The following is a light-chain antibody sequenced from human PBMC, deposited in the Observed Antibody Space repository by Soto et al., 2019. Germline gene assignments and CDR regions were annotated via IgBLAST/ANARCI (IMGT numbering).Light chain of an antibody. CDR1: SSDVGSYNL. CDR3: CSYGGRSTYV. Sequence: QSALTQPASVSGSPGQSITISCTGTSSDVGSYNLVSWYQQHPGKAPKLMIYEVSKRPSEVSNRFSGSKSANTASLTISGLQAEDEDDYYCCSYGGRSTYVFGTGTKLTVL. J-gene: IGLJ1*01. V-gene: IGLV2-23*02. CDR2: EVS.